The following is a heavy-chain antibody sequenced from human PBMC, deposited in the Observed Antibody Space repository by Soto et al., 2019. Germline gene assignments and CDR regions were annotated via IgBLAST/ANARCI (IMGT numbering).Heavy chain of an antibody. V-gene: IGHV1-69*01. CDR2: IIPIFGTA. D-gene: IGHD6-6*01. J-gene: IGHJ6*02. CDR3: AREIGTAARYDYYSYYGMDV. Sequence: QVQLVQSGAEVKKPGSSVKVSCKASGGTFSSYAISWVRQAPGQGLEWMGGIIPIFGTANYAQKFQGRVTTTADESTSTDYMELSSLRSEDTAVYYCAREIGTAARYDYYSYYGMDVWGQGTTVTVCS. CDR1: GGTFSSYA.